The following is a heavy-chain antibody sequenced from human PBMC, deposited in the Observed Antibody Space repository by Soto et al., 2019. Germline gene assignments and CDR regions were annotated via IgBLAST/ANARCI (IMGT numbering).Heavy chain of an antibody. J-gene: IGHJ6*02. Sequence: QLQLQESGPGLVKPSETLSLTCTVSGGSISSSSYYWGWIRQPPGKGLEWIGSIYYSGSTYYNPSLNSRLPISVDTSKNQFSLRLSSVTAADAAVYYCARLAWEPLTSSSSYYYYGMDVWGQGTTVTVSS. CDR2: IYYSGST. V-gene: IGHV4-39*01. CDR3: ARLAWEPLTSSSSYYYYGMDV. CDR1: GGSISSSSYY. D-gene: IGHD6-6*01.